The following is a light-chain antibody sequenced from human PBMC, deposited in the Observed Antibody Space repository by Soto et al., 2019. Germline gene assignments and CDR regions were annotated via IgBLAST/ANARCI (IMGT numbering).Light chain of an antibody. V-gene: IGLV4-69*01. Sequence: QSVLTQSPSASASLGASVKLICTLSSGHSSYAIAWHQQQPEKGPRYLMKLNSDGSHSKGDGIPDRFSGSSSGAERYLTISSLQSEDEADYYCQTWGTGSHVVFGGGTKLTVL. CDR3: QTWGTGSHVV. J-gene: IGLJ2*01. CDR2: LNSDGSH. CDR1: SGHSSYA.